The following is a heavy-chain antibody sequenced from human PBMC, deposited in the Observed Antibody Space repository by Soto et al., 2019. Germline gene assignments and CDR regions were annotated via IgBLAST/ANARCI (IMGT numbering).Heavy chain of an antibody. V-gene: IGHV3-74*01. Sequence: GALRLSCAASGFTFSSYWMHCVRQAPGKGLVWVARMNSDGSSTSYADSVKGRFTFSRDNAKNTLYLQMNSLRAEDTAVYYCARETKATAFDCWGQGA. J-gene: IGHJ4*02. CDR1: GFTFSSYW. CDR3: ARETKATAFDC. D-gene: IGHD1-26*01. CDR2: MNSDGSST.